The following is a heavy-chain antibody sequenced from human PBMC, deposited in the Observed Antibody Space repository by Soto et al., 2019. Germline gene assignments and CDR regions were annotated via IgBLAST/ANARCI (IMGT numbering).Heavy chain of an antibody. V-gene: IGHV3-53*01. CDR2: INGGGST. J-gene: IGHJ6*02. Sequence: EVQLVESGGGLIQPGGSLRLSCAASGFNVSVNYMNWVRQAPGKGLEWVSVINGGGSTNYADSVRGRFTISRDTSKNTLSLQMNSLRAADTAVYYCVRENYYYGMDVWGQGTTVIVSS. CDR1: GFNVSVNY. CDR3: VRENYYYGMDV.